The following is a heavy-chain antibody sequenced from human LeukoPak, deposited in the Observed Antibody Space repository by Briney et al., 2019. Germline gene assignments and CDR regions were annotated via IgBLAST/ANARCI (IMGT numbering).Heavy chain of an antibody. CDR2: ISSSSSYI. CDR1: GFTVSSYS. D-gene: IGHD5-18*01. V-gene: IGHV3-21*01. Sequence: GGSLRLSCAASGFTVSSYSMNWVRQAPGKGLEWVSSISSSSSYIYYADSVKGRFTISRDNAKNSLYLQMNSLRAEDTAVYYCARENVDTVFDYWGQGTLVTVSS. J-gene: IGHJ4*02. CDR3: ARENVDTVFDY.